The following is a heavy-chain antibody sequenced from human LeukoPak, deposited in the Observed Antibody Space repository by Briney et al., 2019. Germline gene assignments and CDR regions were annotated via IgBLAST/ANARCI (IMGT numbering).Heavy chain of an antibody. J-gene: IGHJ4*02. D-gene: IGHD2-15*01. Sequence: GGSLRLSCAASGFTFSSYAMSWVRQAPGKGLEWVSAISGSGGSTYYADSVKGRFTISRDNSKNSLYLQMNSLRDEDTAVYYCAREDIVVVVAATRSFDYWGQGTLVTVSS. CDR3: AREDIVVVVAATRSFDY. V-gene: IGHV3-23*01. CDR2: ISGSGGST. CDR1: GFTFSSYA.